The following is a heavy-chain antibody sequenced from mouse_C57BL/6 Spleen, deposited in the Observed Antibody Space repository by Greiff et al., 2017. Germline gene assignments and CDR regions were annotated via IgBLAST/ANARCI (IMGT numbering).Heavy chain of an antibody. Sequence: QVQLQQPGTELVKPGASVKLSCTASGYTFTSYWMHWVKQRPGQGLEWIGNINPRNGGTNYNEKFKSKATLTVAKSSSTAYMQLNSLTSEYSAVYYCARDYYGISYGCAYWGQGTLVTVSA. CDR3: ARDYYGISYGCAY. J-gene: IGHJ3*01. CDR1: GYTFTSYW. CDR2: INPRNGGT. D-gene: IGHD1-1*01. V-gene: IGHV1-53*01.